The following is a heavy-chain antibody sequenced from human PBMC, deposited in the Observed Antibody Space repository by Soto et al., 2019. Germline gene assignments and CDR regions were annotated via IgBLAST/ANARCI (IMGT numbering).Heavy chain of an antibody. D-gene: IGHD6-19*01. CDR3: ARVHVMVVAGSTFDY. CDR1: GYSTSSGSY. Sequence: SETLSLTCTVSGYSTSSGSYWAWIRQPPGKGPEWIASIYHGGTTFYNPSLKSRITISVDTSNNQFSLKLTSVTAADTAVYYCARVHVMVVAGSTFDYWGHGTLVTVSS. CDR2: IYHGGTT. J-gene: IGHJ4*01. V-gene: IGHV4-38-2*02.